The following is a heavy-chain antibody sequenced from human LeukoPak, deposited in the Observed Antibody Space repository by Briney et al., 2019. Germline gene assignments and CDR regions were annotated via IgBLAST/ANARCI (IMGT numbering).Heavy chain of an antibody. CDR2: IYYSGST. Sequence: SETLSLTCTVSGGSISSYYWSWIRQPPGKGLEWIGYIYYSGSTNYNPSLKSRVTISVDTPKNQFSLKLSSVTAADTAVYYCARYPDWNAGYFDYWGQGTLVTVSS. CDR3: ARYPDWNAGYFDY. CDR1: GGSISSYY. J-gene: IGHJ4*02. V-gene: IGHV4-59*08. D-gene: IGHD1-1*01.